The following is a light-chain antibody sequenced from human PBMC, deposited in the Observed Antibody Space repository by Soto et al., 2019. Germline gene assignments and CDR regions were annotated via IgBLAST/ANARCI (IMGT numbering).Light chain of an antibody. V-gene: IGKV3-11*01. CDR1: QSISSH. CDR2: DAS. J-gene: IGKJ4*01. CDR3: HQRDTWPLT. Sequence: EILLTQSPATLSLSPGERATLSCRASQSISSHLGWYQQQPGQAPRLLIYDASNRAAGIPARFSGSGSGTDFTLTISNLEPEDFEVYYCHQRDTWPLTFGGGTKVDIK.